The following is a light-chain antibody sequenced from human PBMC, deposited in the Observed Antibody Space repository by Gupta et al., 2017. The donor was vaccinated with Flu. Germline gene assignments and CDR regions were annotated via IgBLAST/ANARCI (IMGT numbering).Light chain of an antibody. CDR1: QSVDGN. J-gene: IGKJ2*01. CDR2: GAS. Sequence: TLSGSPGERVTLSCRASQSVDGNLAWYQQKPGQAPRLLIYGASTRATGIPARVSGSGSGTEFTLTISSLQSEDFAVYYCQQYNNWPLMYTFGQGTKLEIK. V-gene: IGKV3-15*01. CDR3: QQYNNWPLMYT.